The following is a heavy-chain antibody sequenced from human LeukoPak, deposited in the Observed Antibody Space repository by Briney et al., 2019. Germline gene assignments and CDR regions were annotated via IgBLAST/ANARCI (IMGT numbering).Heavy chain of an antibody. CDR2: VDPEDGET. CDR1: GYTFTDYY. J-gene: IGHJ5*02. V-gene: IGHV1-69-2*01. CDR3: ATTIVAVAGTIGNWFDP. D-gene: IGHD6-19*01. Sequence: ASVKISCKASGYTFTDYYMHWVQQAPGKGLEWMGRVDPEDGETIYAEKFQGRVTITADTSTDTAYMELSSLRSEDTAVYYCATTIVAVAGTIGNWFDPWGQGTLATVSS.